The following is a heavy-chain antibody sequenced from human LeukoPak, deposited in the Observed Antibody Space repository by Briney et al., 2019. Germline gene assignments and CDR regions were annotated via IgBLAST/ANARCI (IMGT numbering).Heavy chain of an antibody. D-gene: IGHD1-26*01. CDR2: INHSGST. CDR1: GGSFSGYY. J-gene: IGHJ3*02. V-gene: IGHV4-34*01. CDR3: AISGNYFSRDAFDI. Sequence: SETLSLTCAVYGGSFSGYYWSRIRQPPGKGLEWIGEINHSGSTNYNPSLKSRVTISGDTSKHHFSLELRSVTAADTAVYYCAISGNYFSRDAFDIWGQGTMVTVSS.